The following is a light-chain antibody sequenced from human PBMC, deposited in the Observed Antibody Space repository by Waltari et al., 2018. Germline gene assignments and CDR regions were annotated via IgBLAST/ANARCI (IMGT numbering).Light chain of an antibody. CDR1: QSVSSN. CDR2: DAS. Sequence: EIVLTQSPATRSLSPGERATLSGRASQSVSSNLAWYQQKPGQAPRLLIYDASNRAAGIPARFSGSGSGTDFTLTISSLEPEDFAVYYCQQRSDWPPLTFGGGTKVEIK. CDR3: QQRSDWPPLT. J-gene: IGKJ4*01. V-gene: IGKV3-11*01.